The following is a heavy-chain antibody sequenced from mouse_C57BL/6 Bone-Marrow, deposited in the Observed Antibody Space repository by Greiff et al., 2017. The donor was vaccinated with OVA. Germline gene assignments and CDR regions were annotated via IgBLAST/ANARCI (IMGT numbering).Heavy chain of an antibody. V-gene: IGHV1-26*01. J-gene: IGHJ4*01. Sequence: EVQLQQSGPELVKPGASVKISCKASGYTFTDYYMNWVKQSHGKSLECILDITPPNGVTRSNQKFKGKATLTVDKSSSTAYMELRSLTSEDSAVYYCARKVLDTMDYWGQGTSVTVSS. CDR3: ARKVLDTMDY. CDR2: ITPPNGVT. D-gene: IGHD2-14*01. CDR1: GYTFTDYY.